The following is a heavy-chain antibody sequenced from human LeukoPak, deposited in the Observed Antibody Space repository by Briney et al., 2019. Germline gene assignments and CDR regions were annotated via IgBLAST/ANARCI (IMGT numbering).Heavy chain of an antibody. J-gene: IGHJ4*02. V-gene: IGHV1-69*13. D-gene: IGHD3-22*01. CDR2: IIPIVGTT. CDR3: ARGGYYYDSSGYSHLPDY. Sequence: PVKVSCKASGGTFSSYAFSWVRQAPGQGLEWMGGIIPIVGTTNYAQMFQGRVTITADESTSTAYMELSSLRSEDTAVYYCARGGYYYDSSGYSHLPDYWGQGTLVTVSA. CDR1: GGTFSSYA.